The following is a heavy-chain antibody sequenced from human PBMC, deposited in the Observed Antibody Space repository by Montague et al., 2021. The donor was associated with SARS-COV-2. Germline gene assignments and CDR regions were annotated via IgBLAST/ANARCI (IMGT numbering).Heavy chain of an antibody. CDR1: GDSVSTNSGT. V-gene: IGHV6-1*01. Sequence: CAISGDSVSTNSGTWNWVRLSPSRGLEWLGRTYYRSEWYSDYSVSVKSRISINPDTSKNQFSLQLNSVTPEDMAVYYCAGAERGSCGDGNCYQYFFNYWGQGTLVTVSS. CDR3: AGAERGSCGDGNCYQYFFNY. D-gene: IGHD2-15*01. J-gene: IGHJ4*02. CDR2: TYYRSEWYS.